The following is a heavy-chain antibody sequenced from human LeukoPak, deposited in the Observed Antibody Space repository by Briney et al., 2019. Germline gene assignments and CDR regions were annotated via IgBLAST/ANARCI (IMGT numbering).Heavy chain of an antibody. Sequence: SETLSLTCTVSGGSISSYYWSWIRQPPGKGLEWIGYIYYSGSTNYNPSLKSRVTISVDTSKNQFSLKLSSVSAADTAVYYCARGDYGDYYRYFDLWGRGTLVTVSS. CDR3: ARGDYGDYYRYFDL. J-gene: IGHJ2*01. CDR2: IYYSGST. CDR1: GGSISSYY. V-gene: IGHV4-59*01. D-gene: IGHD4-17*01.